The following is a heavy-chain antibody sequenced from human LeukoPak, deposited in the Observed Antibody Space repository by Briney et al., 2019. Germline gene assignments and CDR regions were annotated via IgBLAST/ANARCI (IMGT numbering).Heavy chain of an antibody. D-gene: IGHD6-6*01. CDR3: ARRRQYDSSLFWNFDL. Sequence: SETLSLTCAVYGGSFSGYYWSWIPKSPGKGLGWIGEINHSGSTNYNPSLKSRVTISVDTSKTQFSLKLSSVTAADTAVYYCARRRQYDSSLFWNFDLWGRGTLVTVSS. V-gene: IGHV4-34*01. CDR2: INHSGST. CDR1: GGSFSGYY. J-gene: IGHJ2*01.